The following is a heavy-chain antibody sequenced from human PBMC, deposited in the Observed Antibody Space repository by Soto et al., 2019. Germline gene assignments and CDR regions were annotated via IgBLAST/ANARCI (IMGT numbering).Heavy chain of an antibody. D-gene: IGHD3-10*01. CDR1: GFTFSNYG. CDR3: AKPIWFGDLSPFDY. V-gene: IGHV3-33*06. J-gene: IGHJ4*02. CDR2: VWYDGTKD. Sequence: QVRLVESGGGVVQPGRSLRLSCAASGFTFSNYGMHWVRQAPGKGLEWVALVWYDGTKDYYADSVKGRFSISRDNSANTVHLQMDSLRAEDTAVYYCAKPIWFGDLSPFDYWGQGTLVTVSS.